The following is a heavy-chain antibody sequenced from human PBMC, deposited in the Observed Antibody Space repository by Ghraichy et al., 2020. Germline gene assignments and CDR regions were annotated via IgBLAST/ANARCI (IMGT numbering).Heavy chain of an antibody. CDR3: ARADYNSWNVLCDF. CDR1: GGSISSGAYY. Sequence: SETLSLTCTVSGGSISSGAYYWNWIRQHPVKGLEWIGYVFYSVITYYNPSLKSRVTMSVDTSKNHFSLMLDSVTAADTAVYYCARADYNSWNVLCDFWGQGTLVTVSS. D-gene: IGHD1-1*01. J-gene: IGHJ4*02. V-gene: IGHV4-31*03. CDR2: VFYSVIT.